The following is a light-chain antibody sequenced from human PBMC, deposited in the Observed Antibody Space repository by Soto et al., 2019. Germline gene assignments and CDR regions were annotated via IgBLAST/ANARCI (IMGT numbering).Light chain of an antibody. Sequence: EIVITQSPATLSVSPGERATLSCRASQSVITNLAWYQQTPGQPPSILIYGASTRDAIIPARFSGSGSGTEFTLSISRLQSEDFSVYYCQQYNEWPRTFGQGTKVDIK. V-gene: IGKV3-15*01. CDR1: QSVITN. CDR3: QQYNEWPRT. J-gene: IGKJ1*01. CDR2: GAS.